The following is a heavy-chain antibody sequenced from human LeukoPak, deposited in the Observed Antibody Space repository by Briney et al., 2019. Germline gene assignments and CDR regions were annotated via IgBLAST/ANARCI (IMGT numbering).Heavy chain of an antibody. D-gene: IGHD1-14*01. Sequence: GGSLRLSCAASGFTFSSYAMHWVRQAPGKGLEWVAVISYDGSNKYYADSVKGRFTISRDSSKNTLYLQMNSLRAEDTAVYYCARAPDGFDYWGQGTLVTVSP. J-gene: IGHJ4*02. CDR2: ISYDGSNK. V-gene: IGHV3-30-3*01. CDR3: ARAPDGFDY. CDR1: GFTFSSYA.